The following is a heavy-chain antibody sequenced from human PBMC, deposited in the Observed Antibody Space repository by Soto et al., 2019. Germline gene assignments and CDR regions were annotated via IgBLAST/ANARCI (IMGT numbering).Heavy chain of an antibody. Sequence: SETLSLTCSVSGSSISGYYWDWIRQSPGKGLEWIGSVYHSGSAYYNPSLKSRVTMSVDTSKNQFSLTVTSVTAADTAVYYCARDSSQNFCSGSTCYLDYWGHGALVTVSS. CDR3: ARDSSQNFCSGSTCYLDY. CDR2: VYHSGSA. V-gene: IGHV4-38-2*02. CDR1: GSSISGYY. D-gene: IGHD2-2*01. J-gene: IGHJ4*01.